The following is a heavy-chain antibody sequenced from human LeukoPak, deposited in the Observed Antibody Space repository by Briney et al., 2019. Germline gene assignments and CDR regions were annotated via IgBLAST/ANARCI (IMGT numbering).Heavy chain of an antibody. CDR3: ARDLNERASDY. CDR1: GFTFTIYS. Sequence: VGSLRLSCAASGFTFTIYSMNWVRQAPGKGLEWISYISRSTTTIYYADSVKGRFTISRDNAKNSLYLQMNSLRAEDTAVYYCARDLNERASDYWGQGTLVTVSS. J-gene: IGHJ4*02. V-gene: IGHV3-48*01. D-gene: IGHD1-1*01. CDR2: ISRSTTTI.